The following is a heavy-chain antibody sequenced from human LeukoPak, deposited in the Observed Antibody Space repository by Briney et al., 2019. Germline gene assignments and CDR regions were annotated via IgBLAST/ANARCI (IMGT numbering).Heavy chain of an antibody. CDR2: INHSGST. Sequence: SETLSLTCAVYGGSFSGYYWSRIRQPPGKGLEWIGEINHSGSTNYNPSLKSRVTISVDTSKNQFSLRLSSVTAADTAVYYCAREGGSGSGRGLDYWGQGTLVTVSS. V-gene: IGHV4-34*01. J-gene: IGHJ4*02. CDR3: AREGGSGSGRGLDY. D-gene: IGHD3-10*01. CDR1: GGSFSGYY.